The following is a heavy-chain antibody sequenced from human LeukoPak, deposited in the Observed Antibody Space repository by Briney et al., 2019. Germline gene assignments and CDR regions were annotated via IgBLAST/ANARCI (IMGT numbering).Heavy chain of an antibody. D-gene: IGHD3-10*01. V-gene: IGHV4-59*01. J-gene: IGHJ4*02. CDR1: GGSISSYY. Sequence: PSETLSLTCTVSGGSISSYYWSWIRQPPGKGLEGIGYIYYSGSTNYNPSLKSRVTISVDTSKNQFSLKLSSVTAADTAVYYCASTPVMVRGVIEYYFDYWDQGTLVTVSS. CDR3: ASTPVMVRGVIEYYFDY. CDR2: IYYSGST.